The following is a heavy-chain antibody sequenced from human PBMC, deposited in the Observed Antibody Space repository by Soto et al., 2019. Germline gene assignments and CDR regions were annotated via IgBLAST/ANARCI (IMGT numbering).Heavy chain of an antibody. CDR1: GFTFSSYW. J-gene: IGHJ4*02. CDR3: GSDRSGSYLEGFDY. V-gene: IGHV3-7*01. CDR2: IKHDGSAK. D-gene: IGHD1-26*01. Sequence: EVQLVESGGGLVHLGGSRRLSCAASGFTFSSYWMTWVRQAPGKGLEWVANIKHDGSAKYYVDSVKGRFTISRDNARNSVFLEMKSLGAADTAVYSCGSDRSGSYLEGFDYWGQGTLVTVSS.